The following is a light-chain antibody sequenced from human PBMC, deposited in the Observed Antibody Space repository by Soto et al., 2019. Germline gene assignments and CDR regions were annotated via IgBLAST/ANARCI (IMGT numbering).Light chain of an antibody. J-gene: IGKJ2*01. V-gene: IGKV1-39*01. CDR2: AAS. CDR3: QQGYNTPPYT. CDR1: QSISGY. Sequence: DIQMTQSPSSLSASVGDRVTITCRARQSISGYLNWYQQKPGKAPKLLIYAASSLQSGVPSRFSGSGSGTDFTLTISSLQPEDFATYYCQQGYNTPPYTFGQGTRLEIK.